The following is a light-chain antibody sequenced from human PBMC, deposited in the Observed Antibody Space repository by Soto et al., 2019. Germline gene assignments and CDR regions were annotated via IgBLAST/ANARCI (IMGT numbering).Light chain of an antibody. CDR3: QQRRSWPRT. J-gene: IGKJ2*01. Sequence: EIVLTQSPATLSLSPGERATLSCRASQSVSNSLTWFQQKPGQAPRLLIYDASNRATDIPARFSGSGSGTDFPLTISSLEPEDFAVYYCQQRRSWPRTFGQGTKLEIK. CDR1: QSVSNS. CDR2: DAS. V-gene: IGKV3-11*01.